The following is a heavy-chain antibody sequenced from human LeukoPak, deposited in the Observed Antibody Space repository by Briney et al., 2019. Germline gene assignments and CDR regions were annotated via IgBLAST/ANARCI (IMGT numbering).Heavy chain of an antibody. CDR2: ISYDGSNK. V-gene: IGHV3-30*18. J-gene: IGHJ4*02. Sequence: GGSLRLSCAASGFTFSSYGMHWIRQAPGKGLEWVPVISYDGSNKYYADSVKGRFTISRDNSKNTLYLQMNSLRAADTAVYYCAKDPTHYRVWDDYDSTVLSYWGQGTLVTVSS. D-gene: IGHD3-22*01. CDR1: GFTFSSYG. CDR3: AKDPTHYRVWDDYDSTVLSY.